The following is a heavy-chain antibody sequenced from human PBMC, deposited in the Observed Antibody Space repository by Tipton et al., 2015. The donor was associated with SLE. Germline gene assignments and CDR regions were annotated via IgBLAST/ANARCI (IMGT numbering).Heavy chain of an antibody. D-gene: IGHD4-17*01. Sequence: TLSLTCTVSGGSISSGGYYWGWIRQPPGKGLEWIGSIYYSGSTYYNPSLKSRVTISVDTSKNQFSLKLSSVTAADTAVYYCARHLREATVTPLWYFDLWGRGTLVTVSS. CDR1: GGSISSGGYY. CDR3: ARHLREATVTPLWYFDL. J-gene: IGHJ2*01. V-gene: IGHV4-39*07. CDR2: IYYSGST.